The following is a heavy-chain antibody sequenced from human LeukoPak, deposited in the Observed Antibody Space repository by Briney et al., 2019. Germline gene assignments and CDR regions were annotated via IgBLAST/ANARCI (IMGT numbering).Heavy chain of an antibody. CDR1: RYTVTGSY. J-gene: IGHJ4*02. Sequence: ALGRPSCTASRYTVTGSYMHWLREAAGHRLGGIGWINPNTSATNSAQKFQGRVTMTTDTSISTAYMELSRLRSDVTAVDCCVTFLSNAAFDYWDQGTLVTVSS. V-gene: IGHV1-2*02. CDR3: VTFLSNAAFDY. CDR2: INPNTSAT. D-gene: IGHD5/OR15-5a*01.